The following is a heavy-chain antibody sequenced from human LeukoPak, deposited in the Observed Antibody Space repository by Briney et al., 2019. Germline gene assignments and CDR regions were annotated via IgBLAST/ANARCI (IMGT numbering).Heavy chain of an antibody. D-gene: IGHD1-26*01. CDR2: YPGDSGP. CDR1: GYSFTSYC. Sequence: GESLKISCKVSGYSFTSYCIGWVRQMPGKGLEWMGIYPGDSGPTYSPSFQGRVTISVGKSINTAYLQWSSLQASDTAMYYCGMSGDRVPLQDDVFDVWGQGTMVTVST. V-gene: IGHV5-51*01. CDR3: GMSGDRVPLQDDVFDV. J-gene: IGHJ3*01.